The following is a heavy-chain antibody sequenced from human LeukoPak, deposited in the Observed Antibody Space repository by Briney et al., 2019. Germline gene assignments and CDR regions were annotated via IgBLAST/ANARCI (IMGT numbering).Heavy chain of an antibody. CDR2: FDPEDGET. CDR1: GYTLTELS. Sequence: ASVKVSCKVSGYTLTELSMHWVRQAPGKGLEWMGGFDPEDGETIYAQKFQGRVTMTEDTSTDTAYMELSNLRSEDTAVYYCATGYGGCSSTSCFLLFDYWGQGTLVTVSS. J-gene: IGHJ4*02. D-gene: IGHD2-2*01. CDR3: ATGYGGCSSTSCFLLFDY. V-gene: IGHV1-24*01.